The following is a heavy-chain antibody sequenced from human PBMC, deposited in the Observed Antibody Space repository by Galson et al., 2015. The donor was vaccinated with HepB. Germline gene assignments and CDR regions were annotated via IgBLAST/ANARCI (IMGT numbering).Heavy chain of an antibody. Sequence: SVKVSCKASGGTFSSYAISWVRQAPGQGLEWMGGIIPIFGTANYAQKFQGRVTITADESTSTAYMELSRLRSDDTAVYYCARDGRCSGGSCYYVDVWGKGTTVTVSS. CDR1: GGTFSSYA. J-gene: IGHJ6*03. V-gene: IGHV1-69*13. CDR3: ARDGRCSGGSCYYVDV. CDR2: IIPIFGTA. D-gene: IGHD2-15*01.